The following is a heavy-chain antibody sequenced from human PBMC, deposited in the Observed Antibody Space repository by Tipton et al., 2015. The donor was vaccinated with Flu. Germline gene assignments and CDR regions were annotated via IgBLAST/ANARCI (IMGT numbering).Heavy chain of an antibody. V-gene: IGHV3-49*04. J-gene: IGHJ4*02. CDR1: GFTFSSYS. Sequence: QLVQSGGGLVKPGGSLRLSCAASGFTFSSYSMNWVRQAPGKGLEWVSFIRSKVYGGTTEYAASVKGRFTISRDDSKSIAYLQMNSLKTEDTAVYYCARGLPLGYWGQGTLVTVSS. CDR2: IRSKVYGGTT. CDR3: ARGLPLGY.